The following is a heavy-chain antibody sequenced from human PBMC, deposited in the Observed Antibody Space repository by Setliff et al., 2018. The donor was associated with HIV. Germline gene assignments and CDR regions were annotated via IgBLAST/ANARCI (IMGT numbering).Heavy chain of an antibody. CDR2: MNAGNWNT. V-gene: IGHV1-3*01. D-gene: IGHD5-18*01. CDR3: ASGMRWDTAMGDAFDI. CDR1: GYTFTNYA. J-gene: IGHJ3*02. Sequence: ASVKVSCKASGYTFTNYAIQWVRQAPGQGLEWMGWMNAGNWNTKYSTKFQGKITITRDTSARTAFMELSSLTSEDTAVYFCASGMRWDTAMGDAFDIWGQGPMVTVSS.